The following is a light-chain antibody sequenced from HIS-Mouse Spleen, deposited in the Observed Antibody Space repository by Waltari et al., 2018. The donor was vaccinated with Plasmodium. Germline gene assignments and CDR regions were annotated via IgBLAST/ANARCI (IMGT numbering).Light chain of an antibody. V-gene: IGLV3-21*03. Sequence: SYVLTQPPSVSVAPGKTARITCGGNNIGSKSVHWYQQKPGQAPVLGVYDDSDRPSGSPGRFSGSNSGNTATLTISRVEAGDEADYDCQVWDSSSDHPDVVFGGGTKLTVL. CDR2: DDS. J-gene: IGLJ2*01. CDR1: NIGSKS. CDR3: QVWDSSSDHPDVV.